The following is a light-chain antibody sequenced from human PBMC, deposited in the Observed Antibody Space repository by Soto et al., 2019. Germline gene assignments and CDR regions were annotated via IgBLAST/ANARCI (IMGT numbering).Light chain of an antibody. CDR2: ATS. Sequence: DIQMTQSPSSLSASVGDRVTITCQASQDNSNYLNWYQQKSGKAPKLLIYATSTLHSGVPSRFSGSASGTDFTLTISSLQPEDFATYYCQRSYSTPRTFGQGTKVYIK. CDR3: QRSYSTPRT. J-gene: IGKJ1*01. CDR1: QDNSNY. V-gene: IGKV1-39*01.